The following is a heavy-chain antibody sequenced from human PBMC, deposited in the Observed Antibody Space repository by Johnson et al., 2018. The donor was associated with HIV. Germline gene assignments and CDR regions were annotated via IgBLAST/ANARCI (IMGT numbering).Heavy chain of an antibody. D-gene: IGHD3-22*01. V-gene: IGHV3-30*04. CDR2: ISYDGSNK. CDR3: AKGLADSSGYYADAFDI. J-gene: IGHJ3*02. CDR1: GFTFSSYP. Sequence: QEQLVESGGGVVQPGRSLRLSCAASGFTFSSYPMHWVRQAPGKGLQWVAVISYDGSNKYFADSVKGRFTISRDNSKNTVYLQMNSLRPYDTAVYYCAKGLADSSGYYADAFDIWGQGTMVTVSS.